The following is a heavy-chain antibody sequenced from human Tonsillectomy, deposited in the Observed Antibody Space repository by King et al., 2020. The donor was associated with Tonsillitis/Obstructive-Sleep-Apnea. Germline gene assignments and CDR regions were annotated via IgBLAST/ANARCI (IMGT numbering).Heavy chain of an antibody. CDR2: IYYSGST. CDR3: AGHLGYTVTEDY. V-gene: IGHV4-39*01. D-gene: IGHD4-17*01. Sequence: QLQESGPGLVKPSETLSLTCTVSGGSISSNNYYWGWVRQPPGKGLEWIGSIYYSGSTYYTPSLKSRVTISLDTSKNQFSLKLSSVTAADTAVYYCAGHLGYTVTEDYWGQGTLVTVSS. CDR1: GGSISSNNYY. J-gene: IGHJ4*02.